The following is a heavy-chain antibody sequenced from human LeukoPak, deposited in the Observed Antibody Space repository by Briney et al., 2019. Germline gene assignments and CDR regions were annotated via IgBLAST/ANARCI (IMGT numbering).Heavy chain of an antibody. CDR1: GGSISSGSYY. CDR3: ASEKYYDSSVFASDI. CDR2: IYTSGST. J-gene: IGHJ3*02. Sequence: SETLSLTCTVSGGSISSGSYYWSWIRQPAGKGLEWIGRIYTSGSTNYNPFLKSRVTISVDTSKNQFSLKLSSVTAADTAVYYCASEKYYDSSVFASDIWGQGTMVTVSS. V-gene: IGHV4-61*02. D-gene: IGHD3-22*01.